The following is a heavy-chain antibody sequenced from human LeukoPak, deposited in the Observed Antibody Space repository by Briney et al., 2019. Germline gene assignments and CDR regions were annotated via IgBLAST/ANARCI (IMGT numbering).Heavy chain of an antibody. D-gene: IGHD3-16*01. CDR3: AAGGGDGY. CDR1: GYTFTSYY. CDR2: INPNVGST. Sequence: ASVRVSCKASGYTFTSYYMHWVRQAPGQGLEWMGIINPNVGSTSYAQRFQGRVAMTRDTSTSTAYMELSSLRSEDTAVYYCAAGGGDGYWGQGTLVTVSS. V-gene: IGHV1-46*01. J-gene: IGHJ4*02.